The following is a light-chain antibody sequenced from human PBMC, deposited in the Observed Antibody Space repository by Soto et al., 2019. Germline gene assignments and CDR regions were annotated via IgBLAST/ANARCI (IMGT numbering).Light chain of an antibody. CDR1: QSVSSSY. J-gene: IGKJ1*01. CDR2: GAS. Sequence: EIVLTQSPGTLSLSPGERATLSCRASQSVSSSYLAWYQQKPGQAPRLLIYGASSRATGIPDRFSGSGAGTDFTLTTSRLGAEDFAVYYCQQYGSSPGTFGQGTKVEIK. CDR3: QQYGSSPGT. V-gene: IGKV3-20*01.